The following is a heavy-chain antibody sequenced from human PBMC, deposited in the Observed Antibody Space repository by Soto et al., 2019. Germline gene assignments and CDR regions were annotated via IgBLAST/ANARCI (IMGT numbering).Heavy chain of an antibody. D-gene: IGHD2-2*01. CDR1: GGSFSGYY. CDR3: ARGQAAWWSQLLPDGEYYYGMDV. V-gene: IGHV4-34*01. CDR2: INHSGST. Sequence: PSETLSLTCAVYGGSFSGYYWSWIRQPPGKGLEWIWEINHSGSTNYNPSLKSRVTISVDTSKNQFSLKLSSVTAADTAVYYCARGQAAWWSQLLPDGEYYYGMDVWGQGTTVTVSS. J-gene: IGHJ6*02.